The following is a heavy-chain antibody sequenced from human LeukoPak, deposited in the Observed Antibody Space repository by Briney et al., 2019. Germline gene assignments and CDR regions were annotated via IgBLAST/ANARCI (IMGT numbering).Heavy chain of an antibody. D-gene: IGHD2-2*01. V-gene: IGHV3-30*02. CDR1: GFTFSSYG. CDR3: AKEGGYCSSTSCPSFDY. CDR2: IRYDGSNK. Sequence: GGSLRLSCAASGFTFSSYGMHWVRQAPGKGLEWVAFIRYDGSNKYYADSVKGRFTISRDNSKNTLYLQMNSLRAEDTAVYYCAKEGGYCSSTSCPSFDYWGQGTLVTVSS. J-gene: IGHJ4*02.